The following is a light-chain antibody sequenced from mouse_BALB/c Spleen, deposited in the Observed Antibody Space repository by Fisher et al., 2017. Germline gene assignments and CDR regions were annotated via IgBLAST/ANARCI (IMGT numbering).Light chain of an antibody. CDR3: QQWSSNPPT. CDR2: STS. J-gene: IGKJ2*01. CDR1: SSVSY. Sequence: IVMTQSTAIMSASPGEKVTMTCSASSSVSYMYWYQQKPGTSPKLWIYSTSNLASGVPARFSGSGSGTSYSLTISRMEAEDAATYYCQQWSSNPPTFGGGTKLEIK. V-gene: IGKV4-57*01.